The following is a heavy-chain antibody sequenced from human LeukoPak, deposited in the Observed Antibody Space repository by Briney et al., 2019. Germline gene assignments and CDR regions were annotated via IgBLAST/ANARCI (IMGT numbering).Heavy chain of an antibody. D-gene: IGHD3-22*01. V-gene: IGHV4-4*02. Sequence: PSETLSLTCAVPGGSISSSNWWSWVRQPPGKGLEWIGSIYYSGSTYYNPSLKSRVTISVDTSKNQFSLKLSSVTAADTAVYYCARQYRRHSSGYYSEFDYWGQGTLVTVSS. J-gene: IGHJ4*02. CDR2: IYYSGST. CDR1: GGSISSSNW. CDR3: ARQYRRHSSGYYSEFDY.